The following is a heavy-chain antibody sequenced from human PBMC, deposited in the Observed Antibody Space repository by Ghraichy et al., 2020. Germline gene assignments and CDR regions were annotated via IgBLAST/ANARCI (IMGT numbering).Heavy chain of an antibody. Sequence: SETLSLTCTVSGGSISSYYWSLIRQPPGKGLECIGYIYYSGSTNYNPSLKSRVTISVDTSKNQFSLKLSSVTAADTAVYYCARDVAAAGTYYYGMDVWGQGTTVTVSS. J-gene: IGHJ6*02. CDR1: GGSISSYY. V-gene: IGHV4-59*01. D-gene: IGHD6-13*01. CDR2: IYYSGST. CDR3: ARDVAAAGTYYYGMDV.